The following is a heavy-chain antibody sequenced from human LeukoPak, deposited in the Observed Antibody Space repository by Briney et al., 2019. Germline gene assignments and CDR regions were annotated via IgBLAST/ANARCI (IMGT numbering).Heavy chain of an antibody. Sequence: ASVKVSCKASGYTFTSYDINWVRQATGQGLEWMGWMNPNSGNTGYAQKFQGRVTMTRNTSISTAYMELSSLRSEDTAVCYCAMGIAAGNTPVDYWGQGTLVTVSS. CDR1: GYTFTSYD. CDR3: AMGIAAGNTPVDY. J-gene: IGHJ4*02. V-gene: IGHV1-8*01. CDR2: MNPNSGNT. D-gene: IGHD6-13*01.